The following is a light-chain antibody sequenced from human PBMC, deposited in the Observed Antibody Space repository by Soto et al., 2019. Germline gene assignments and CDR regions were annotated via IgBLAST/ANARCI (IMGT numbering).Light chain of an antibody. CDR3: QQSHIFPLS. J-gene: IGKJ3*01. Sequence: DIEMTQSPSSLSASVGDRVTITCRASQTIASHLNWYQQKPGEAPKLLIYAASSLKSGVPSRFSGTSSGTTFTVNISSLQHEDFAPYACQQSHIFPLSFGPGTRVEI. V-gene: IGKV1-39*01. CDR2: AAS. CDR1: QTIASH.